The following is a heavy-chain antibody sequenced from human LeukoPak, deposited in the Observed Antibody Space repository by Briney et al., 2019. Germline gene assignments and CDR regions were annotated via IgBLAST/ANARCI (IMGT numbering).Heavy chain of an antibody. J-gene: IGHJ4*02. CDR2: IYYSGST. CDR3: ARRGPLYSPGFDY. D-gene: IGHD2-15*01. V-gene: IGHV4-59*08. Sequence: SETLSLTCTVPGGSISSYYWSWIRQPPGKGLEWIGYIYYSGSTNYNPSLKSRVTISVDTSKNQFSLKLSSVTAADTAMYYCARRGPLYSPGFDYWGQGTLVTVSS. CDR1: GGSISSYY.